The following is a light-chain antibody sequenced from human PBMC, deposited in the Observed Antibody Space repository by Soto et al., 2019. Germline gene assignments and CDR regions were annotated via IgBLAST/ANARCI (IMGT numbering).Light chain of an antibody. J-gene: IGKJ1*01. CDR1: HGISNN. Sequence: DIQMTQSPSSLSASVGDRVTITCRASHGISNNLAWYQQKPGKVPKLLIYGASTLQSGVPSRFSGSGSGTDFDLTIRSLQPEDVATYYCQKYYSAPLPFGQGTKVEFK. V-gene: IGKV1-27*01. CDR2: GAS. CDR3: QKYYSAPLP.